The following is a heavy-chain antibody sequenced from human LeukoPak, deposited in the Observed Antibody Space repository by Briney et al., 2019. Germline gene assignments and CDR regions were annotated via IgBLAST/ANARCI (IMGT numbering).Heavy chain of an antibody. Sequence: GGSLRLSCAASGFTFNSNYMSWVRQAPGKGLEWVSIIYSDGSAYYADSVKGRFTLSRDNSKNTLYLQMNSLRGEDTAVYYCARAKPGAAGFFDFWGQGTLVTVSS. CDR2: IYSDGSA. CDR1: GFTFNSNY. J-gene: IGHJ4*02. D-gene: IGHD6-13*01. V-gene: IGHV3-66*02. CDR3: ARAKPGAAGFFDF.